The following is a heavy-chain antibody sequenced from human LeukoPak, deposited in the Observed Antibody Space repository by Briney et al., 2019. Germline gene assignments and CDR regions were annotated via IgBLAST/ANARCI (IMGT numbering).Heavy chain of an antibody. CDR3: ARGTGYSVNVGVDY. D-gene: IGHD5/OR15-5a*01. CDR2: ISSSSSYI. V-gene: IGHV3-21*01. CDR1: GFTFSSYS. J-gene: IGHJ4*02. Sequence: GGSLRLSCAASGFTFSSYSMNWVRQAPGKGLEWVSSISSSSSYIYYADSVKGRFTISRDNAKNSLYLQMNSLRAEDTAVYYCARGTGYSVNVGVDYWGQGTLVTVSS.